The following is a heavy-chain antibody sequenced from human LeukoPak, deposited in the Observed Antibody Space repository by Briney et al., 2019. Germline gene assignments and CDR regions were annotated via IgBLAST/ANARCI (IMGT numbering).Heavy chain of an antibody. CDR1: GFTFGDHS. V-gene: IGHV3-49*03. D-gene: IGHD1-26*01. CDR2: IRSKTYGGTT. CDR3: TRIIMFSVGVDY. J-gene: IGHJ4*02. Sequence: PGGSLRLSCTTSGFTFGDHSMSWFRQAPGKGREWVGFIRSKTYGGTTDYAASMEGRFSISRDDSKGIVYLQMSSLKTEDTGIYYCTRIIMFSVGVDYWGQGSLVTVSS.